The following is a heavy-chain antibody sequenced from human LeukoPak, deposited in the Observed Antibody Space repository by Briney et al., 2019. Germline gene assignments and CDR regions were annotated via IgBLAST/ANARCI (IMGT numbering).Heavy chain of an antibody. V-gene: IGHV1-69*06. CDR1: GGTFSSYA. D-gene: IGHD3-22*01. CDR2: IIPIFGTA. CDR3: ARAEKYYYDSSGLYYFDY. Sequence: GASVKVSCKASGGTFSSYAISWVRQAPGQGLEWMGGIIPIFGTANYAQKFQGRVTITADKSTSTAYMELSSLRSEDTAVYYCARAEKYYYDSSGLYYFDYWGQGTLVTVSS. J-gene: IGHJ4*02.